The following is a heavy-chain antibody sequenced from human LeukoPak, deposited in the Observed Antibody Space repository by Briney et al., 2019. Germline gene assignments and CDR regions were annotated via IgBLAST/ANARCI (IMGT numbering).Heavy chain of an antibody. CDR1: GFIFSSFW. CDR3: ATSYDGSGCD. CDR2: IKPDGSLQ. Sequence: QSGGSLRLSCTASGFIFSSFWMAWVRQAPGKGLEWVANIKPDGSLQFYGDSVKGRFTISRDNAKNSLYLQMNNLRAEDTALYYCATSYDGSGCDWGQGTLVTVSS. V-gene: IGHV3-7*01. D-gene: IGHD3-22*01. J-gene: IGHJ4*02.